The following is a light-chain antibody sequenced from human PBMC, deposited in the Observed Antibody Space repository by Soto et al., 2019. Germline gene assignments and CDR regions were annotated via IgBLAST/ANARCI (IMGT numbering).Light chain of an antibody. J-gene: IGKJ1*01. CDR2: DAS. CDR1: QSVSTY. V-gene: IGKV3-11*01. Sequence: EIVLTQSPATLSLSPGERATLSCRASQSVSTYLAWYQQKPGQAPRLLIYDASSRATGIPARFSGSGSGTEFTLTISSLEPEDFEVYYCQQRSNWPVTFGQGTRVDIK. CDR3: QQRSNWPVT.